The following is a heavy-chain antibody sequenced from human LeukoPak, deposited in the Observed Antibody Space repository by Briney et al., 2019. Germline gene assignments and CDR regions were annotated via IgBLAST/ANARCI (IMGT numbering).Heavy chain of an antibody. Sequence: GSLRLSCAASGFTFSSYWMSWVRQPPGKGLEWIGYIYYSGSTNYNPSLKSRVTISVDTSKNQFSLKLSSVTAADTAVYYCARRLTGYSSSWYSGYWYFDLWGRGTLVTVSS. CDR2: IYYSGST. CDR1: GFTFSSYW. CDR3: ARRLTGYSSSWYSGYWYFDL. V-gene: IGHV4-59*08. J-gene: IGHJ2*01. D-gene: IGHD6-13*01.